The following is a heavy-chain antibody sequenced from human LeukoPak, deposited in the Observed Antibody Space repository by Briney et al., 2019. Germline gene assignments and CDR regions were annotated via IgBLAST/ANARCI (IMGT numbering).Heavy chain of an antibody. D-gene: IGHD2-2*02. CDR2: TYYRSKWYN. V-gene: IGHV6-1*01. CDR1: GDSVSSNSAA. Sequence: SQTLSLTCAISGDSVSSNSAAWNWIRQSPSRGLEWLGRTYYRSKWYNDYAVSVKSRITINPDTSKNQFSLQLNSVTPEDTAVYYCARVDCSSTSCYRWYFDYWGQGTLVTVSS. CDR3: ARVDCSSTSCYRWYFDY. J-gene: IGHJ4*02.